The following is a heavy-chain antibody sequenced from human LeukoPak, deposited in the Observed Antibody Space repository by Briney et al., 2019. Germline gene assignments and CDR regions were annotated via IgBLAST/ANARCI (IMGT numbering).Heavy chain of an antibody. CDR3: ARGKRYCSSTSCYDIDY. D-gene: IGHD2-2*01. J-gene: IGHJ4*02. Sequence: ASVKVSCKASGYTFTSYDINWVRQATGQGLEWMGWMNPNSGNTGYAQKFQGRVTITRNTSISTAYMELSSLRSEDTAAYYCARGKRYCSSTSCYDIDYWGQGTLVTVSS. CDR1: GYTFTSYD. V-gene: IGHV1-8*03. CDR2: MNPNSGNT.